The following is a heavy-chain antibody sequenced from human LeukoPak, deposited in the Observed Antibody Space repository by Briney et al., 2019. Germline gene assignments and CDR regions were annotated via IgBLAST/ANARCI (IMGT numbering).Heavy chain of an antibody. V-gene: IGHV4-30-4*01. CDR3: ARVSYSGGSCYLFDY. J-gene: IGHJ4*02. Sequence: SQTLSLTCTVSGGSISSGDYYWSWIRQPPGKGLEWIGYIYHNGGTYYNSPLKSRVTISVDTSKNHFSLKLTSVTAADTAVYYCARVSYSGGSCYLFDYWGQGSLVTVSS. D-gene: IGHD2-15*01. CDR1: GGSISSGDYY. CDR2: IYHNGGT.